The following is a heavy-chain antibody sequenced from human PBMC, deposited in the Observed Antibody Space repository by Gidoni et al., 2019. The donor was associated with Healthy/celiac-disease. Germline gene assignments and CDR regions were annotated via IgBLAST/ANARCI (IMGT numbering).Heavy chain of an antibody. V-gene: IGHV4-59*01. J-gene: IGHJ4*02. CDR1: GGSISSYY. Sequence: QVQLQESGPGLVKPSETLSLTCTVPGGSISSYYWSWIRQPPGKGLEWIGYIYYSGSTNYNPSLKSRVTISVDTSKNQFSLKLSSVTAADTAVYYCARDGAAAGEVDYWGQGTLVTVSS. CDR2: IYYSGST. D-gene: IGHD6-13*01. CDR3: ARDGAAAGEVDY.